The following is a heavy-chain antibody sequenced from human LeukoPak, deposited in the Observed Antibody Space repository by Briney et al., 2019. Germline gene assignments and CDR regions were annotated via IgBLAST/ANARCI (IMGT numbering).Heavy chain of an antibody. CDR2: IYYSGST. CDR1: GGSISSGGYY. CDR3: ARGGIVVVPARKPRGWFDP. J-gene: IGHJ5*02. Sequence: PSQTLSLTCTVSGGSISSGGYYWSWIRQHPGKGLEWIGYIYYSGSTYYNPSLKSRVTISVDTSKNQFSLKLSSVTAADTAVYYCARGGIVVVPARKPRGWFDPWGQGTLVTVSS. D-gene: IGHD2-2*01. V-gene: IGHV4-31*03.